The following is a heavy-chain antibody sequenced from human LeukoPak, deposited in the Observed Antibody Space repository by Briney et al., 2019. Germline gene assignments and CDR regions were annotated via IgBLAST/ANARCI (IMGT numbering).Heavy chain of an antibody. CDR2: ISWNSGSI. Sequence: SLRLSCAASGFTFSSYAINWVRQAPGKGLEWVSGISWNSGSIGYADSVKGRFTISRDNAKNSLYLQMNSLRAEDTALYYCAKALRAGDSSIYYYYYMDVWGKGTTVTVSS. CDR1: GFTFSSYA. CDR3: AKALRAGDSSIYYYYYMDV. J-gene: IGHJ6*03. D-gene: IGHD1-14*01. V-gene: IGHV3-9*01.